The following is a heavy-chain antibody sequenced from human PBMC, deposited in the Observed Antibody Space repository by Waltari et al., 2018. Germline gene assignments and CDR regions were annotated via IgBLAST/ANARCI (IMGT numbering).Heavy chain of an antibody. D-gene: IGHD5-18*01. Sequence: GSVGGLVQPGGSLRLSCAAARFSVSSYSMDWVRLAPGKGLEWVSYISSSSSTIYYADSVKGRFTISRDNAKNSLYLQMNSLRDEDTAVYYCASGYTYGFDYWGQGTLVTVPS. CDR3: ASGYTYGFDY. J-gene: IGHJ4*02. CDR1: RFSVSSYS. CDR2: ISSSSSTI. V-gene: IGHV3-48*02.